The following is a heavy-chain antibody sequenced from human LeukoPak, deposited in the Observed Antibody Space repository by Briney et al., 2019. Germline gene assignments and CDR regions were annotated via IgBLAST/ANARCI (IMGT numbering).Heavy chain of an antibody. CDR2: ISYDGSNK. V-gene: IGHV3-30*04. CDR3: AGYCSSTSCYSFDY. J-gene: IGHJ4*02. CDR1: GFTFSSYA. Sequence: GRSLRLSCAASGFTFSSYAMHWVRQAPGKGLEWVAVISYDGSNKYYADSVKGRFTISRDNSKNTLYLQMNSLRAEDTAVYYCAGYCSSTSCYSFDYWGQGTLVTVSS. D-gene: IGHD2-2*01.